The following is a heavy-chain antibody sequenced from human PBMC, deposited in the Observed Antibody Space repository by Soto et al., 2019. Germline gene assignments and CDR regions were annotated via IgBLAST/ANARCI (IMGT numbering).Heavy chain of an antibody. CDR2: IERDDDDK. D-gene: IGHD1-20*01. CDR3: ARSIRGPRRFNGMDV. CDR1: GFSLTSPGMC. Sequence: VSGPTLVNPTETLTLTCTFSGFSLTSPGMCVSWIRQPPGKALEWLALIERDDDDKYYSTSLKTRLTISKDTRKNQVVLTMASMDPADTGTYYCARSIRGPRRFNGMDVWGQGTTVTVSS. J-gene: IGHJ6*02. V-gene: IGHV2-70*13.